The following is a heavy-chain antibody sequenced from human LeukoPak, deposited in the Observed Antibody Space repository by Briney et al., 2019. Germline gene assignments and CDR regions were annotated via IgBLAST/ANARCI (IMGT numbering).Heavy chain of an antibody. V-gene: IGHV1-2*06. CDR2: INPKSGGT. CDR1: GYTFTSYG. J-gene: IGHJ6*02. Sequence: GLSVKVSCKTSGYTFTSYGISWVRQAPGQGLEWMGRINPKSGGTNHGQKFQGRVTMTRDTSISTAYMELSRLTSDDTAVYYCARDGGYCGSTTCYSRAEYYYYGLDAWGQGTTVTVSS. D-gene: IGHD2-2*02. CDR3: ARDGGYCGSTTCYSRAEYYYYGLDA.